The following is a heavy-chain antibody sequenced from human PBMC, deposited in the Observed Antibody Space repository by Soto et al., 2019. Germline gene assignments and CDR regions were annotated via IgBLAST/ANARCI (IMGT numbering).Heavy chain of an antibody. V-gene: IGHV3-23*01. CDR3: ANLAVAGTRDRIFDY. Sequence: EVQLLESGGDFVLPGGSLRLSCAASGFTFDTYAMSWVRQAPRKGLEWVSGVSGSGGSVSYADSVKGRFTISRDNSKNTLYLQMNSLRAEDTAVYYCANLAVAGTRDRIFDYWGQGTLVTVSS. J-gene: IGHJ4*02. D-gene: IGHD6-19*01. CDR2: VSGSGGSV. CDR1: GFTFDTYA.